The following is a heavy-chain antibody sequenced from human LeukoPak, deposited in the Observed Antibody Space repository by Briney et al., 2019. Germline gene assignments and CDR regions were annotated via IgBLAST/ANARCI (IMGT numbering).Heavy chain of an antibody. CDR3: ARGPDYYDSSGYHRVFDY. J-gene: IGHJ4*02. CDR2: INHSGST. Sequence: PSETLSLTCAVYGGSFSGYYWSWIRQPPGKGLEWIGEINHSGSTNYNPSLKSRVTISVDTSKNQFSLKLSSVTAADTAVYYCARGPDYYDSSGYHRVFDYWGQGTLVTVSS. D-gene: IGHD3-22*01. CDR1: GGSFSGYY. V-gene: IGHV4-34*01.